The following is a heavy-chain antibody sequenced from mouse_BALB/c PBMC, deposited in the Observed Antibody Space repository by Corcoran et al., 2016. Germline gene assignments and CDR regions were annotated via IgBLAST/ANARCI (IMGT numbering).Heavy chain of an antibody. CDR3: ARAEGRRFAY. J-gene: IGHJ3*01. CDR1: GYTFSSYW. V-gene: IGHV1-9*01. D-gene: IGHD3-3*01. Sequence: QVQLQQSGAELMKPGASVKISYKATGYTFSSYWIEWVKQRPGHGLEWIGEILPGSGSTNYNEKFKGKATFTADTSSNTAYMQLSSLTSEDSAVYYCARAEGRRFAYWGQGTLVTVSA. CDR2: ILPGSGST.